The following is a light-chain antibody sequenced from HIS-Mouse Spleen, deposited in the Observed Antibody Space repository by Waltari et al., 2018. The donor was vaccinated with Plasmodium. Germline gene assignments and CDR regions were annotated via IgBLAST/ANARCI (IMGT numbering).Light chain of an antibody. CDR1: RSYVGCFHL. J-gene: IGLJ3*02. CDR2: EGS. V-gene: IGLV2-23*03. Sequence: QSALTQPASVSGSPGQSIPISRTGTRSYVGCFHLVPWYQQHPGQAPKLMIYEGSKRPSGVSNRFSGSKSGNTASLTISGLQAEDEADYYCCSYAGSSTFVFGGGTKLTVL. CDR3: CSYAGSSTFV.